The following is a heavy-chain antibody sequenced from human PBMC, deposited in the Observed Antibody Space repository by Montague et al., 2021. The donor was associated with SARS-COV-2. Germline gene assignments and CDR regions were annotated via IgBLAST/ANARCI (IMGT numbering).Heavy chain of an antibody. CDR2: IYHSGDT. D-gene: IGHD4-17*01. CDR3: ARGGGYSDLHYFDY. J-gene: IGHJ4*02. Sequence: TLSLTCAVSGGSISSGTYSWSWIRQPPGKGLEWIGYIYHSGDTYYNPSLKSRVTISVDRSKNQFSLRLSSVTAADTAVYCCARGGGYSDLHYFDYWGQGTLVTVSS. CDR1: GGSISSGTYS. V-gene: IGHV4-30-2*01.